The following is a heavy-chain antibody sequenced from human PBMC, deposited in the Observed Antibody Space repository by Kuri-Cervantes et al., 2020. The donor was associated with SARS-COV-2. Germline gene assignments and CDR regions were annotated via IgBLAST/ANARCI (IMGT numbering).Heavy chain of an antibody. D-gene: IGHD1-1*01. CDR1: GFTFSSYS. Sequence: GESLKISCAASGFTFSSYSMNWVRQAPGKGLEWVANIKEEGSEGNYVESVKGRFTISRDNSENSLFLQMNSLRAEDTAVYYCVRDGDHWNFDYWGQGTLVTVSS. CDR3: VRDGDHWNFDY. V-gene: IGHV3-7*01. CDR2: IKEEGSEG. J-gene: IGHJ4*02.